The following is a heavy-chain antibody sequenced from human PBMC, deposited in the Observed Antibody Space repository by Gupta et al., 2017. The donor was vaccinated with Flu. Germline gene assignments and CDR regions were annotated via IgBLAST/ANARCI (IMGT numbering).Heavy chain of an antibody. Sequence: QVQLQESGPRLVKPSQTLSLTCTVSGGSISGGGYYWGWIRQHPGKGLEWIGNIYDNGNTNYNPSLKSRVDISGDTSENQFSLKLTSVTAADTAVYYCARDNYFMDVWGTGTTVTVSS. CDR2: IYDNGNT. CDR3: ARDNYFMDV. CDR1: GGSISGGGYY. D-gene: IGHD5-24*01. J-gene: IGHJ6*03. V-gene: IGHV4-31*03.